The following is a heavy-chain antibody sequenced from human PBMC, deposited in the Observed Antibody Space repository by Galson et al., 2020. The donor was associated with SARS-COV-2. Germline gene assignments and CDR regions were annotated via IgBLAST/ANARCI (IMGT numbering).Heavy chain of an antibody. D-gene: IGHD3-9*01. J-gene: IGHJ4*02. CDR3: ARDNYVILTGYYTAFDY. CDR2: IDWDDDK. V-gene: IGHV2-70*11. Sequence: ESGPTLVKPTQTLTLTCTFSGFSLSTSGMCVSWIRQPPGKALEWLARIDWDDDKYYSTSLKTRLTISKDTSKNQVVLTMTNMDPVDTATYYCARDNYVILTGYYTAFDYWGQGTLVTVSS. CDR1: GFSLSTSGMC.